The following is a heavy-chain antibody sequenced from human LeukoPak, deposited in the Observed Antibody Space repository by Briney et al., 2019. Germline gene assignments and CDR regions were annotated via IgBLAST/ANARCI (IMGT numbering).Heavy chain of an antibody. J-gene: IGHJ4*02. Sequence: SETLSLTCTVSGGSISSSSYYWGWIRQPPGKGLEWIGYIYYSGSTNYNPSLKSRVTISVDTSKNQFSLKLSSVTAADTAVYYCAAGGWFGELSDDYWGQGTLVTVSS. D-gene: IGHD3-10*01. CDR2: IYYSGST. CDR3: AAGGWFGELSDDY. CDR1: GGSISSSSYY. V-gene: IGHV4-61*05.